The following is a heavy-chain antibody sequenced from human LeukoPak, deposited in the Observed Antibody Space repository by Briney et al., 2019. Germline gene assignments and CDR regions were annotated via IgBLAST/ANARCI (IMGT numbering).Heavy chain of an antibody. V-gene: IGHV1-2*02. CDR2: INPNSGGT. Sequence: AAVKVSCKASGYTFTGYYMHWVRQAPGQGLEWMGWINPNSGGTNYAQKFQRRVTMTRDTSISTAYMELSRLRSDDTAVYYCARGRSTTGTFFIYWGQGTPVTVSS. D-gene: IGHD1-1*01. CDR3: ARGRSTTGTFFIY. CDR1: GYTFTGYY. J-gene: IGHJ4*02.